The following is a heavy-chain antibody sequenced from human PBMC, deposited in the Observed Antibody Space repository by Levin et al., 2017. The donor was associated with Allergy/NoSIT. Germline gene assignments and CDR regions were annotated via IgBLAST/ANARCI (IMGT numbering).Heavy chain of an antibody. CDR2: IYSGGST. CDR3: ARDGDTAMVRTGYFDL. J-gene: IGHJ2*01. D-gene: IGHD5-18*01. V-gene: IGHV3-53*01. CDR1: GFTVSSNY. Sequence: GGSLRLSCAASGFTVSSNYMSWVRQAPGKGLEWVSVIYSGGSTYYADSVKGRFTISRDNSKNTLYLQMNSLRAEDTAVYYCARDGDTAMVRTGYFDLWGRGTLVTVSS.